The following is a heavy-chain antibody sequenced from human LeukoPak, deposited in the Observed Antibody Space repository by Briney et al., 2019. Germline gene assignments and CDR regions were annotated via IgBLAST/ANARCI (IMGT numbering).Heavy chain of an antibody. CDR2: IYYSGST. D-gene: IGHD6-13*01. CDR3: ARRGYASSWSFDY. CDR1: GGSISGYY. V-gene: IGHV4-59*08. Sequence: TPSETLPLTCTVSGGSISGYYWNWVRQPPGKGLEWIGYIYYSGSTKYNPSLKSRVTISVDTSKNQFSLKLSSVTAADTAVYYCARRGYASSWSFDYWGQGTLVTVSS. J-gene: IGHJ4*02.